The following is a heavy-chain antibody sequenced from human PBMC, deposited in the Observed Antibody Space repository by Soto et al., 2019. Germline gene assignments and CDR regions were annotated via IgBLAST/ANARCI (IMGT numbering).Heavy chain of an antibody. J-gene: IGHJ6*02. V-gene: IGHV1-69*06. CDR2: IIPIFGTA. CDR1: GGTFSSYA. CDR3: ARGEGSRSSGVRYYYYYGMDV. D-gene: IGHD6-6*01. Sequence: QVQLVQSGAEVKKPGSSVKVSCKASGGTFSSYAISWVRQAPGQGLEWMGGIIPIFGTANYAQKFQGRVTITADKSTSTAYMELSSLRSEDTDVYYRARGEGSRSSGVRYYYYYGMDVWGQGTTVTVSS.